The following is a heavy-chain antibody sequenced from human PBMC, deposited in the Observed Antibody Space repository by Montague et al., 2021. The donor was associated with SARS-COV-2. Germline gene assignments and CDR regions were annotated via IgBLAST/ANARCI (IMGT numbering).Heavy chain of an antibody. CDR1: GGSITSGGCY. CDR2: IYHTGGT. V-gene: IGHV4-31*03. CDR3: ARDRGWGSRGAGYIDL. Sequence: TLSLTCTVSGGSITSGGCYWTWIRQHPGKGLEWIGYIYHTGGTYYXPSLQSRLRTSVDTSKNEFSLTLTSVTAADTAIYYCARDRGWGSRGAGYIDLWGRGTLVTVSS. J-gene: IGHJ2*01. D-gene: IGHD2-21*01.